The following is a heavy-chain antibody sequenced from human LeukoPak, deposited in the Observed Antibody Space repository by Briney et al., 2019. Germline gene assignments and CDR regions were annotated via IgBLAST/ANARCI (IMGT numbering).Heavy chain of an antibody. J-gene: IGHJ4*02. CDR1: GFTFSSYA. Sequence: PGRFLRLSCAASGFTFSSYAMHWVRQAPGKGLEWVAVISYDGSNKYYADSVKGRFTISRDNSKNTLYLQMNSLRAEDTAVYYCASGGYGGVLYCFDYWGQGTLVTVSS. CDR3: ASGGYGGVLYCFDY. D-gene: IGHD5-12*01. CDR2: ISYDGSNK. V-gene: IGHV3-30-3*01.